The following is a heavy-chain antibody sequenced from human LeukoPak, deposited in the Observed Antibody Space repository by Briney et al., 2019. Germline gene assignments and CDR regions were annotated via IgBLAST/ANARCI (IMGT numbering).Heavy chain of an antibody. CDR2: IYYSGST. CDR1: GGSISSSSYY. V-gene: IGHV4-39*01. J-gene: IGHJ4*02. D-gene: IGHD1-26*01. CDR3: ARRIGGSLSYDY. Sequence: SETLSLTCTVSGGSISSSSYYWGWIRQPPGKGLEWIGSIYYSGSTYYNPSLKSRVTISVDTSKNQFSLKLSSVTAADTAVYYCARRIGGSLSYDYWGQGTLVTVFS.